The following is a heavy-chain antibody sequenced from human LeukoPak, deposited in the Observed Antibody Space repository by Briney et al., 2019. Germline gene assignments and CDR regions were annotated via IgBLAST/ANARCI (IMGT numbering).Heavy chain of an antibody. CDR3: ARLRRYYYDSSGPPDY. CDR2: INHSGRT. CDR1: GGSLSGYY. D-gene: IGHD3-22*01. J-gene: IGHJ4*02. Sequence: SETLSLTCGVYGGSLSGYYWSWIRQPPGKGLDWIGDINHSGRTNNNPSLKSRVTISVDTSKNQFSLKLSSVTAADTAVYYCARLRRYYYDSSGPPDYWGQGTLVTVSS. V-gene: IGHV4-34*01.